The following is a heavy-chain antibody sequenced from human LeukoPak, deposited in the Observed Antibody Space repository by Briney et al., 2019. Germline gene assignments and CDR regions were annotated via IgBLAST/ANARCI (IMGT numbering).Heavy chain of an antibody. J-gene: IGHJ4*02. Sequence: ASVKVSCKASGNTFTSYGISWVRQAPGQGLEWMGWISAYNGNTNYAQKLQGRVTMTTDTSTSTAYMELRSLRSDDTAVYYCARDPHSYCGGDCYPPAYYFDYWGQGTLVTVSS. D-gene: IGHD2-21*02. CDR2: ISAYNGNT. CDR1: GNTFTSYG. CDR3: ARDPHSYCGGDCYPPAYYFDY. V-gene: IGHV1-18*04.